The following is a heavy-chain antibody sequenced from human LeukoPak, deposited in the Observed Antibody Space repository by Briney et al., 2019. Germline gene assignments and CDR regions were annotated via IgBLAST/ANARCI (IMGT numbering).Heavy chain of an antibody. J-gene: IGHJ4*02. CDR1: GFTFSKYD. Sequence: PGGSLRLSCAASGFTFSKYDMHWVRQGTGKGLEWVSAIGTTGDTYYTGSVKGRFTISRENAKNSVYLQMNSLRAEDTAVYYCARGRYHHDSSGYSSFYHWGQGTLVTVSS. D-gene: IGHD3-22*01. V-gene: IGHV3-13*01. CDR2: IGTTGDT. CDR3: ARGRYHHDSSGYSSFYH.